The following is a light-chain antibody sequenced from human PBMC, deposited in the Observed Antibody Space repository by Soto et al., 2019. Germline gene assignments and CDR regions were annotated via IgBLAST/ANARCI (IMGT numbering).Light chain of an antibody. V-gene: IGKV3-15*01. J-gene: IGKJ5*01. CDR1: QSVSSH. Sequence: EIVMTQSPDNLFVSLGEGATLSCGASQSVSSHLAWYQHKPGQAPRLLIYGASTRASGIPARFSGSGSETGFTLTISSLQSEDSAVYYCQQYHNWPPITFGQGTRLEIK. CDR3: QQYHNWPPIT. CDR2: GAS.